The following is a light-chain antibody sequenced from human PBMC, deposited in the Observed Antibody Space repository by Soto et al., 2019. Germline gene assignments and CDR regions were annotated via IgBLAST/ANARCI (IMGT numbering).Light chain of an antibody. CDR2: GAS. CDR3: QKYNSVPLT. Sequence: DIQMTQSPSSLSAPVGDRVTITCRASQDIRSYLAWYQQKPGRVPKLLIYGASTLQSGVPSRFSGSGSGTDFTLTISSLQPADVATYYCQKYNSVPLTFGPGTKVDLK. J-gene: IGKJ3*01. CDR1: QDIRSY. V-gene: IGKV1-27*01.